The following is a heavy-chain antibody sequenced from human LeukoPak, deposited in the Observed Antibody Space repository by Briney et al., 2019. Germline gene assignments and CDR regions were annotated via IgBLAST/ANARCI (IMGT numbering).Heavy chain of an antibody. CDR3: SRLLDSAIVKFFYY. J-gene: IGHJ4*02. V-gene: IGHV4-39*01. D-gene: IGHD5-18*01. CDR1: GGSISSSSYY. Sequence: SETLSLTCTVSGGSISSSSYYWGWLRQPPGKGLEWIGSIYYSGSTYYNPSLKSRVTISVDTSKNQFSLKLSSVTAADTAVYYCSRLLDSAIVKFFYYWGQGTLVTVSS. CDR2: IYYSGST.